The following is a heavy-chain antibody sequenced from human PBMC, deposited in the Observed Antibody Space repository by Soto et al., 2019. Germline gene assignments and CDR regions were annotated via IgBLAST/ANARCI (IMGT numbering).Heavy chain of an antibody. CDR2: ISANGANT. CDR1: GIIFSNYA. Sequence: EVQLLESGGGLVQPGGSLRLSCAASGIIFSNYALSWVRQAPGKGLEWVSGISANGANTYYAESVKGRFTISRDNSKNTLTFQVNSLRADDTDVYFCAKEHGGGTSMFTSYFDYWGRGPPVTVSS. D-gene: IGHD5-18*01. J-gene: IGHJ4*02. CDR3: AKEHGGGTSMFTSYFDY. V-gene: IGHV3-23*01.